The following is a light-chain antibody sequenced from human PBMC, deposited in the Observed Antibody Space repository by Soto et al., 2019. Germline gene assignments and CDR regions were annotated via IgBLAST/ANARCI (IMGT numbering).Light chain of an antibody. J-gene: IGKJ1*01. V-gene: IGKV2-28*01. CDR3: MHALQTPWT. Sequence: EIVMTQSPLSLSVTPGEPASISCRASQSLLHSNGYKYLDWYVQKPGQSPQLLIKLASNRASGVPDNFSGSGPGKDFTLNLRIVEAEEVGIYYCMHALQTPWTFGQGTKVEGK. CDR2: LAS. CDR1: QSLLHSNGYKY.